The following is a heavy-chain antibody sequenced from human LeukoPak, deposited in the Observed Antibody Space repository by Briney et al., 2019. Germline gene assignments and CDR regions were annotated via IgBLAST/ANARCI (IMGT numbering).Heavy chain of an antibody. J-gene: IGHJ4*02. V-gene: IGHV4-38-2*02. CDR2: IYHSGST. CDR1: GYSISSGYY. Sequence: SETLSLTCAVSGYSISSGYYWGWIRQPPGKGLECIGSIYHSGSTYYNPSLKSRVTISADTSKNQFSLKLTSVTAADTAVYYCAGDSSGYYYLFEYWGQGTLVTVSS. CDR3: AGDSSGYYYLFEY. D-gene: IGHD3-22*01.